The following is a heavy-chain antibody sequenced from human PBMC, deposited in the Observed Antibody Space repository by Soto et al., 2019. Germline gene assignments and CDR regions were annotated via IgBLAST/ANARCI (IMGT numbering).Heavy chain of an antibody. D-gene: IGHD7-27*01. Sequence: EVQLVESGGGLVKPGGSLRLSCAASGFTFSSYSMNWVRQAPGKGLEWVSSISSSSSYIYYADSVKGRFTISRDNAKNSLYLQMNRLRAEDTAVYYCARNFLDDGDFFDYWGQGTLVTVSS. CDR3: ARNFLDDGDFFDY. CDR1: GFTFSSYS. CDR2: ISSSSSYI. J-gene: IGHJ4*02. V-gene: IGHV3-21*01.